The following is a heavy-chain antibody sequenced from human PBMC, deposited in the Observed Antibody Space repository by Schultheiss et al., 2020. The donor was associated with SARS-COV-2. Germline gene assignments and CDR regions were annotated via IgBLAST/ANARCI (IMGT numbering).Heavy chain of an antibody. CDR3: ARDQGAYYYMDV. CDR2: INHSGST. J-gene: IGHJ6*03. Sequence: SETLSLTCAVYGGSFSGYYWSWIRQPPGKGLEWIGEINHSGSTNYNPSLKSRVTISVDTSKNQFSLKLSSVTAADTAVYYCARDQGAYYYMDVWGKGTTVTVSS. D-gene: IGHD3-16*01. CDR1: GGSFSGYY. V-gene: IGHV4-34*01.